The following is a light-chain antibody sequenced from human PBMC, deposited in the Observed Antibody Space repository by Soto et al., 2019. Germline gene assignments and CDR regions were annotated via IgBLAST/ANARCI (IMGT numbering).Light chain of an antibody. J-gene: IGKJ1*01. CDR3: QQYYSYPRT. CDR1: QSISGW. Sequence: DIQMTQSPSTLSASVGDRVTITCRASQSISGWLAWYQQKPGTAPKLLIYEASNLESGVPSRFSGSGSGTEFTLTISSLQPDDFATYYCQQYYSYPRTFGQGTKVDIK. CDR2: EAS. V-gene: IGKV1-5*01.